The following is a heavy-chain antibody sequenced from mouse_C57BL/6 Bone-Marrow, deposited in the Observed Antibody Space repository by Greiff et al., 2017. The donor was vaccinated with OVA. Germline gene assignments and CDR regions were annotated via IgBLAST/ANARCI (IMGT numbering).Heavy chain of an antibody. Sequence: VQLQQSGAELVRPGASVKLSCTASGFNIKDDYMHWVKQRPEQGLEWIGWIDPENGDTEYASKFQGQATITANTSSNTAYLQLSSLTSEDTAVYYWTTGQSRLRNWGKGTLVTVSA. D-gene: IGHD3-3*01. V-gene: IGHV14-4*01. J-gene: IGHJ3*01. CDR1: GFNIKDDY. CDR3: TTGQSRLRN. CDR2: IDPENGDT.